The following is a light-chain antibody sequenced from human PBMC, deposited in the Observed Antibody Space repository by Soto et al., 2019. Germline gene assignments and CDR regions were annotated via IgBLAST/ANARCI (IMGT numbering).Light chain of an antibody. Sequence: EIVLTQSPGTLSLSPGERATLSCRASQSISSTYLAWYQQKPGQAPRLLIYGASSRATGIPDRVSGSGSGTDFTLTISRLEPEDFAVYYSQHYSSSPFTFGQVTRLEIK. V-gene: IGKV3-20*01. J-gene: IGKJ5*01. CDR2: GAS. CDR3: QHYSSSPFT. CDR1: QSISSTY.